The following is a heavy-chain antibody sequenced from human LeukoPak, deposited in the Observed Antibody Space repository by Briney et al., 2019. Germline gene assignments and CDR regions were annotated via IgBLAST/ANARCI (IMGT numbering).Heavy chain of an antibody. V-gene: IGHV1-69*05. CDR1: GYTFTGYY. Sequence: SVKVSCKAFGYTFTGYYMHWVRQAPGQGLEWMGGIIPIFGTANYAQKFQGRVTITTDESTSTAYMELSSLRSEDTAVYYCASSNFGVAHYYYYYMDVWGKGTTVTVSS. CDR2: IIPIFGTA. J-gene: IGHJ6*03. D-gene: IGHD3-3*01. CDR3: ASSNFGVAHYYYYYMDV.